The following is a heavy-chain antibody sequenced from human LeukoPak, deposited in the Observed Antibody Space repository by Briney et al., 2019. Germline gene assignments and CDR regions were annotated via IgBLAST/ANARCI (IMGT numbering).Heavy chain of an antibody. CDR1: GFAFNTYA. Sequence: PGRSLRLSCAASGFAFNTYAMHWVRQAPGKGLEWVAVISYDGSNKYYADSVKGRFTISRDNSKNTLYLQMNSLRAEDTAVYYCAKSRGVVPAAPLGYWGQGTLVTVSS. V-gene: IGHV3-30*18. CDR3: AKSRGVVPAAPLGY. D-gene: IGHD2-2*01. J-gene: IGHJ4*02. CDR2: ISYDGSNK.